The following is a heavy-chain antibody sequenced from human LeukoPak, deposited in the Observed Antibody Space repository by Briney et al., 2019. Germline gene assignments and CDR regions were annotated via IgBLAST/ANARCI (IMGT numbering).Heavy chain of an antibody. Sequence: ASVKVSCKASGYTFTSYAMHWVRQAPGQRLEWMGWINAGNGNTKYSQKFQGRVTITRDTSASTAYMELSSLRAEDTAVYYCARDRVLRYFDWLLSHDAFDIWGQGTMVTVSS. D-gene: IGHD3-9*01. CDR2: INAGNGNT. V-gene: IGHV1-3*01. J-gene: IGHJ3*02. CDR3: ARDRVLRYFDWLLSHDAFDI. CDR1: GYTFTSYA.